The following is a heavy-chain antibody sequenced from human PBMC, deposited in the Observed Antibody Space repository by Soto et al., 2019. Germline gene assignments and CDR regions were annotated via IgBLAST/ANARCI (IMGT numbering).Heavy chain of an antibody. D-gene: IGHD3-3*01. CDR1: GFTFSSHW. CDR3: ATQISGVVT. V-gene: IGHV3-74*01. J-gene: IGHJ4*02. Sequence: EVQLVESGGGLVQPGGSLRLSCAASGFTFSSHWMHWVRQAPGKGLVWVSSINSDGSTRTYADSVKGRFTSSRDNAKNTLFLQVNSLRADVTALYYCATQISGVVTWGQGTLVTVSS. CDR2: INSDGSTR.